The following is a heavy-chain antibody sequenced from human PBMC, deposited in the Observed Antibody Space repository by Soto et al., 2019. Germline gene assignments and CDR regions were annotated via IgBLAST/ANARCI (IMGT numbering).Heavy chain of an antibody. CDR2: IYYSGYT. CDR3: ERIVTSKLVDS. CDR1: GGSIYSYY. V-gene: IGHV4-59*12. Sequence: PSETLSLTCSVSGGSIYSYYWGWIRRPPGKGLEWIGSIYYSGYTYYNPSLKSRVSMSVDTSTSHFSLNVNSVTAADTAVYYCERIVTSKLVDSWGPGTLVTVSS. J-gene: IGHJ4*02. D-gene: IGHD1-1*01.